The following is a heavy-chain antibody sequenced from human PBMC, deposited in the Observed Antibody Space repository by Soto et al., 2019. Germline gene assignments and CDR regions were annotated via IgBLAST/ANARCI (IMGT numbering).Heavy chain of an antibody. Sequence: GGSLRLSCTTSGFILIDCAMNWVRQAPGKGLEWVSYISSSSSVIDYADSVKGRFTVSRDNARNSLYLQMNSLRAEDTAVYYCARDLSWGSNWYYYMDVWGKGTTVTVSS. D-gene: IGHD7-27*01. CDR3: ARDLSWGSNWYYYMDV. V-gene: IGHV3-48*01. CDR1: GFILIDCA. J-gene: IGHJ6*03. CDR2: ISSSSSVI.